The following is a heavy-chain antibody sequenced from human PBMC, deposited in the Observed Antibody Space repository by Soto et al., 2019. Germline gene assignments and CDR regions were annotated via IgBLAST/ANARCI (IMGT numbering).Heavy chain of an antibody. D-gene: IGHD5-12*01. CDR2: INHGGTT. CDR3: ARVPEYSGYEMANWFDS. J-gene: IGHJ5*01. V-gene: IGHV4-34*01. Sequence: SDTLSLTCGVSGGSFSCYYLSLIRQPPGKGLEWIGEINHGGTTNYNPSLKSRVTISVDTFKKHFSLELTSVTAADTALYYCARVPEYSGYEMANWFDSWGQGNLVTVSA. CDR1: GGSFSCYY.